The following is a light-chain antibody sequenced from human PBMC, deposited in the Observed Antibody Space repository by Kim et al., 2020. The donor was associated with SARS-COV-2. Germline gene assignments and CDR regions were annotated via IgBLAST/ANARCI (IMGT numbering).Light chain of an antibody. Sequence: FSPGESATLPCRASRVVASSIAWYQQRRGQAPRLLIYGVSNRATGIPARFSGSGSGTDFTLTISSLEPEDFAVYYCQQYSDWPQTFGQGTKVDIK. CDR1: RVVASS. J-gene: IGKJ1*01. CDR2: GVS. V-gene: IGKV3-11*01. CDR3: QQYSDWPQT.